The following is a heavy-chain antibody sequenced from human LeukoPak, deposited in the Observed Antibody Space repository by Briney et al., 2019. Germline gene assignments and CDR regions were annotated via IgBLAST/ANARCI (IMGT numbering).Heavy chain of an antibody. V-gene: IGHV4-59*08. CDR2: IYYSGST. CDR1: GGSISSYY. Sequence: SETLSLTCTVSGGSISSYYWSWIRQPPGKGLEWIGYIYYSGSTNYNPSLKSRVTISVDTSKNQFSLKLSSVTAADTAVYYCARADGSGTGYFDYWGQGTLVTVSS. CDR3: ARADGSGTGYFDY. D-gene: IGHD3-10*01. J-gene: IGHJ4*02.